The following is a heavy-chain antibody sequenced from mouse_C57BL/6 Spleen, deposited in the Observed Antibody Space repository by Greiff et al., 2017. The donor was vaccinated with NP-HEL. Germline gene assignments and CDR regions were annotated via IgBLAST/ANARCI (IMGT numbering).Heavy chain of an antibody. V-gene: IGHV1-53*01. CDR3: ARGDYGNYFYAMDY. Sequence: VKLQQSGTELVKPGASVKLSCKASGYTFTSYWMHWVKQRPGQGLEWIGNINPSNGGTNYNEKFKSKATLTVDKSSSTAYMQLSSLTSEDSAVYYCARGDYGNYFYAMDYWGQGTSVTVSS. CDR2: INPSNGGT. CDR1: GYTFTSYW. D-gene: IGHD2-1*01. J-gene: IGHJ4*01.